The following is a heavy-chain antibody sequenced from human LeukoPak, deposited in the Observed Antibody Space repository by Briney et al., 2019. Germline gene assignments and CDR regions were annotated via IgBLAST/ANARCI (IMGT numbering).Heavy chain of an antibody. CDR2: IYYSGNT. CDR3: ARAPLVRWLIIHFDC. CDR1: GGSISSGGYY. Sequence: SRTLSLTCTVSGGSISSGGYYWSWIRQHPGQGLVWFGYIYYSGNTYYNTSLKSRVTISLDTSKNQFSLKLSSVTAADTAVYYCARAPLVRWLIIHFDCWGQGTLVTVSS. J-gene: IGHJ4*02. V-gene: IGHV4-31*03. D-gene: IGHD3-10*01.